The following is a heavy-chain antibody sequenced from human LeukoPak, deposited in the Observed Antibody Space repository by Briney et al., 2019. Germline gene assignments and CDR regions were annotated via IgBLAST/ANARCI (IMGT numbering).Heavy chain of an antibody. J-gene: IGHJ3*02. CDR2: IYYSGST. V-gene: IGHV4-59*01. CDR3: ARYDSGWELFLVGNAFDI. D-gene: IGHD1-26*01. Sequence: PSETLSLTCTVSGGPISTYYWSWIRQPPGKGLEWIGYIYYSGSTNYNPSLKSRVTISVDTSKNQFSLKLSSVTAADTAVYYCARYDSGWELFLVGNAFDIWGQGTMVTVSS. CDR1: GGPISTYY.